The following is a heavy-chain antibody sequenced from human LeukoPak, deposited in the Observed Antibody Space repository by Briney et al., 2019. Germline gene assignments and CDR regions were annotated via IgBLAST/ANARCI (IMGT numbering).Heavy chain of an antibody. D-gene: IGHD1-26*01. CDR3: AREGGAGSYKDY. Sequence: SETLSLTCTVSGGSISSNYWSWIRQPAGKGLEWIGRINSSGSTNYNPSLKSRVTMSVDTSKNRFSLKLSSVTAADTAVYYCAREGGAGSYKDYWGQGTLVTVSS. V-gene: IGHV4-4*07. J-gene: IGHJ4*02. CDR1: GGSISSNY. CDR2: INSSGST.